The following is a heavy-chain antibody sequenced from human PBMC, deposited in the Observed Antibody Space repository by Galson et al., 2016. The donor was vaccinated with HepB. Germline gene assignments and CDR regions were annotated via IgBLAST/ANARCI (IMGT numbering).Heavy chain of an antibody. CDR1: GDSISSTVYS. D-gene: IGHD6-13*01. V-gene: IGHV4-39*01. CDR3: ASRPIGNSWYFDY. J-gene: IGHJ4*02. CDR2: IYYGGHP. Sequence: SETLSLTCTVSGDSISSTVYSWGWIRQPPGKGLEWIGSIYYGGHPYSMPSLESRVPISVDMSKNQFSLKLGSVTASDTAVYYCASRPIGNSWYFDYWGQGTLVTVSS.